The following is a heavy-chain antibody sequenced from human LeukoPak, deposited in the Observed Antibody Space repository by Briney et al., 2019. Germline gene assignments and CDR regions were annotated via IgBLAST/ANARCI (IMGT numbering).Heavy chain of an antibody. CDR3: AKKGIAASFVYFDY. J-gene: IGHJ4*02. D-gene: IGHD6-13*01. V-gene: IGHV3-7*03. CDR2: IKRDGSEK. Sequence: GGSLRLSCAASGFTFSSYWMSWVRQAPGRGLEWVANIKRDGSEKYYVDSVKGRFTISRDNAGNSLYLQMNSLRAEDTAVYYCAKKGIAASFVYFDYWGQGTLVAVSS. CDR1: GFTFSSYW.